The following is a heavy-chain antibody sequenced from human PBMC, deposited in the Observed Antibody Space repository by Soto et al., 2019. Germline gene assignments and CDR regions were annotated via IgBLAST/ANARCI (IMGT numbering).Heavy chain of an antibody. CDR1: RFTFSNYA. J-gene: IGHJ3*02. D-gene: IGHD6-19*01. CDR2: ISDSGSRT. CDR3: AKDLSGPRLDAFDI. V-gene: IGHV3-23*01. Sequence: PGGSLRLSCAASRFTFSNYAMNWVRQAPGKGMEWVSGISDSGSRTYYADSVKGRFTISRDNSKHMLYVQMNSLRAEDTAVYYCAKDLSGPRLDAFDIWGQGTVVTVSS.